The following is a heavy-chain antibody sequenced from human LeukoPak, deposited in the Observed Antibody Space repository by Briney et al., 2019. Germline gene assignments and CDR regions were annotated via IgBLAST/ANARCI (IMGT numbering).Heavy chain of an antibody. Sequence: GGSLRLSCAASGFTFSDYYMSWIRQAPGKGLEWVSYISSSSSYTNYADSVKGRFTISRDNAKNSLYLQMNSLRAEDTAVYYRARDSTQGSYYYYGMDVWGQGTTVTVSS. J-gene: IGHJ6*02. CDR3: ARDSTQGSYYYYGMDV. CDR2: ISSSSSYT. V-gene: IGHV3-11*06. CDR1: GFTFSDYY.